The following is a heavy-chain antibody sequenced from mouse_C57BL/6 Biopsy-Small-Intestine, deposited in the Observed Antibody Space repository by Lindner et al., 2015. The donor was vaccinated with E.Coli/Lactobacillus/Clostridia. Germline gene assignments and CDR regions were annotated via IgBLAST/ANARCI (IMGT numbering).Heavy chain of an antibody. CDR1: GYTFTDYY. CDR2: IDPKNGDT. V-gene: IGHV14-4*02. D-gene: IGHD1-1*02. CDR3: ARDVGWLGRANKSWFFNL. Sequence: SVKVSCRASGYTFTDYYMHWVRQAPGQGLEWMGWIDPKNGDTNYVQNFQGRVTMTRDTSINTAYLDLSRLRSDDTAIYYCARDVGWLGRANKSWFFNLWGRGTLVTVSS. J-gene: IGHJ1*01.